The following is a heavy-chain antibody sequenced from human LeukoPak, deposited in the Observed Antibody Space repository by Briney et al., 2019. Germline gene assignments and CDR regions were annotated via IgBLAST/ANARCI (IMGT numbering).Heavy chain of an antibody. CDR3: APPFAARYSVFDS. D-gene: IGHD2-15*01. V-gene: IGHV3-21*04. CDR1: GFTFTHYN. CDR2: ISVTGSFT. J-gene: IGHJ4*02. Sequence: GGSLRLSCAASGFTFTHYNMNWVRQAPGEGPVWVSFISVTGSFTYYADSVKGRFTISRDNAKNSLYLQMNSLRAEDTAVYYCAPPFAARYSVFDSWGQGTLVTVSP.